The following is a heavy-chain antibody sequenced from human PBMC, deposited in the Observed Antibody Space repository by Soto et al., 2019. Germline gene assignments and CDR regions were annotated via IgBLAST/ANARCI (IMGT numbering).Heavy chain of an antibody. J-gene: IGHJ4*02. CDR1: GGSISSSSYY. CDR2: IYYSGPT. D-gene: IGHD5-12*01. V-gene: IGHV4-39*01. CDR3: ARPLFSGYDGMSYFHS. Sequence: SETLSLTCTVSGGSISSSSYYWGWIRQPPGKGLEWIGSIYYSGPTHYNPSLKSRVTISVDTSKNQFSLKLTSVTAADTAVYYCARPLFSGYDGMSYFHSWGQGILVTVSS.